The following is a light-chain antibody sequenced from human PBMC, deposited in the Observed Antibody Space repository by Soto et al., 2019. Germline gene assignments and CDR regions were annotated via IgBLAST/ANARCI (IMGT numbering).Light chain of an antibody. CDR3: SSYRSTSNYV. CDR1: SSDVGSYNL. Sequence: QSALTQPASVSGSPGQSITISCTGTSSDVGSYNLVSWYQQHPGKAPKLMIYEGSKRPSGVSNRFSGSKSGNTASLTISGLQAEDEADYYCSSYRSTSNYVFGSGTKLTVL. J-gene: IGLJ1*01. CDR2: EGS. V-gene: IGLV2-14*02.